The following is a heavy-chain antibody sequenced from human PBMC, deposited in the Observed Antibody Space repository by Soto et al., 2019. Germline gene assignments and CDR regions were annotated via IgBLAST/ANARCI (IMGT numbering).Heavy chain of an antibody. CDR2: IYYSGST. J-gene: IGHJ5*02. CDR1: GGSVSGGSYY. CDR3: ARDVDFGEGKT. D-gene: IGHD3-3*01. Sequence: QVQLQESGPGLVKPSETLSLTCTVFGGSVSGGSYYWSWLRQAPGKGLEWIGYIYYSGSTNYNPSLKSRVTISVDTSKNQFSLKLRSATAADTAVYYCARDVDFGEGKTWGQGTLVTVSS. V-gene: IGHV4-61*01.